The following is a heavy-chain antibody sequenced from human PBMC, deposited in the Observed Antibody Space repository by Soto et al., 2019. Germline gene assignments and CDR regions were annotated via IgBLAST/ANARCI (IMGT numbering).Heavy chain of an antibody. CDR3: ARNRYYYDSSGSDYYYYGMDV. D-gene: IGHD3-22*01. CDR1: GGTFSSYA. Sequence: SVKVSCKASGGTFSSYAISWVRQAPGQGLEWMGGIIPIFGTANYAQKFQGRVTITADESTSTAYMELSSPRSEDTAVYYCARNRYYYDSSGSDYYYYGMDVWGQGTTVTVSS. J-gene: IGHJ6*02. V-gene: IGHV1-69*13. CDR2: IIPIFGTA.